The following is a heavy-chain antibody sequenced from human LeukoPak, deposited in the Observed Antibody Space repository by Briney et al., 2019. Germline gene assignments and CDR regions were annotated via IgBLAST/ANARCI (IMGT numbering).Heavy chain of an antibody. CDR2: IIPIFGTA. D-gene: IGHD2-2*01. J-gene: IGHJ4*02. V-gene: IGHV1-69*05. CDR3: AREGYCSSTSCLDY. Sequence: ASVKVSCKASGGTFSSYAVSWVRQAPGQGLEWMGRIIPIFGTANYAQKFQGRVTISTDKSTSTAYMELRSLRSDDTAVYYCAREGYCSSTSCLDYWGQGILVTVSS. CDR1: GGTFSSYA.